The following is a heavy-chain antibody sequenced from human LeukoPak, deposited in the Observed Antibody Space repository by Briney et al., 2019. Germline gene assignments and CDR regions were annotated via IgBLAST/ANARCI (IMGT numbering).Heavy chain of an antibody. J-gene: IGHJ5*02. V-gene: IGHV1-69*13. D-gene: IGHD5-24*01. Sequence: GASVKVSCKASGGTFSSYAISWVRQAPGQGLEWMGGIIPIFGTANYAQKFQGRVTITADESTSTAYLELSSLRSEDTAVYYCARGGMRLQFDKWFDPWGQGTLVTVSS. CDR3: ARGGMRLQFDKWFDP. CDR1: GGTFSSYA. CDR2: IIPIFGTA.